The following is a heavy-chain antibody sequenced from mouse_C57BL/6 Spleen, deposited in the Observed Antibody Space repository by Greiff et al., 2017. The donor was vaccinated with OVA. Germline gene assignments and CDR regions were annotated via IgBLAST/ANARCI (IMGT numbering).Heavy chain of an antibody. CDR3: AKNGDSSNPGY. D-gene: IGHD2-5*01. Sequence: QVQLQQPGAELVRPGSSVKLSCKASGYTFTSYWMHWVKQRPIQGLEWIGNIDPSDSETHYNQKFKDKATLTVDKSASTAYMQLSSLTSEDSAVYYCAKNGDSSNPGYWGQGTTLTVSS. J-gene: IGHJ2*01. CDR1: GYTFTSYW. V-gene: IGHV1-52*01. CDR2: IDPSDSET.